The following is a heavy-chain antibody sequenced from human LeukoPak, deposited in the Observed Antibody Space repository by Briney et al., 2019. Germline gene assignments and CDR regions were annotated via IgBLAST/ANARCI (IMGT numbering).Heavy chain of an antibody. Sequence: SETLSLTCAVYGGSLTGYYWSWIRQPPGKGLEWIGEINYSGRTNYNPSLKSRVTISVDTSKKQFSLKLRSVTPADTAVYYCARLHILTGYPLYYYYYMDVWGKGTTVTVSS. V-gene: IGHV4-34*01. CDR1: GGSLTGYY. CDR3: ARLHILTGYPLYYYYYMDV. J-gene: IGHJ6*03. CDR2: INYSGRT. D-gene: IGHD3-9*01.